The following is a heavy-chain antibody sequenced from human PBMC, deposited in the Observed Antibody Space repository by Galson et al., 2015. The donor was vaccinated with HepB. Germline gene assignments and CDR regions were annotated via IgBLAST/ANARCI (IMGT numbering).Heavy chain of an antibody. D-gene: IGHD6-19*01. V-gene: IGHV1-2*04. CDR1: GYTFTGYY. CDR3: ARGGIAVAGNGDAFDI. CDR2: INPNSGGT. J-gene: IGHJ3*02. Sequence: SCKASGYTFTGYYMHWVRQAPGQGLEWMGWINPNSGGTNYAQKFQGWVTMTRDTSISTAYMELSRLRSDDTAVYYCARGGIAVAGNGDAFDIWGQGTMVTVSS.